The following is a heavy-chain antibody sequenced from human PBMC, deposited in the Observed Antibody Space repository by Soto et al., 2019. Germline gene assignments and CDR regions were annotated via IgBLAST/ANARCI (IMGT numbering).Heavy chain of an antibody. D-gene: IGHD4-17*01. CDR3: AKDLDYGGATDF. CDR2: ISGSGGST. V-gene: IGHV3-23*01. J-gene: IGHJ4*02. CDR1: GFTFSSYA. Sequence: EVQLLESGGGLVQPGGSLRLSCAASGFTFSSYAMSWVRQAPGKGLEWVSAISGSGGSTYYADSVKGRFTISRDNSQNPLYLQMNRLRAEDPGVYYCAKDLDYGGATDFWGQGTLVTVSS.